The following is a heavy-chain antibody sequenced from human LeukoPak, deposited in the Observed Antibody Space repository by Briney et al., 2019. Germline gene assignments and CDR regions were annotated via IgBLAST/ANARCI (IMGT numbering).Heavy chain of an antibody. J-gene: IGHJ6*03. V-gene: IGHV4-31*03. CDR1: GGSISSSGYY. Sequence: SETLSLTCTVSGGSISSSGYYWGWIRQPPGKGLEWIGYIYYSGSTYYNPSLKSRVTISVDTSKNQFSLKLSSVTAADTAVYYCATGVVRYYYYYMDVWGRGTTVTVSS. CDR3: ATGVVRYYYYYMDV. CDR2: IYYSGST. D-gene: IGHD2-2*01.